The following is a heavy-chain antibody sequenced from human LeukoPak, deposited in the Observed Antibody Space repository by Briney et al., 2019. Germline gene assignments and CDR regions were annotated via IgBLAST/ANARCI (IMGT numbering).Heavy chain of an antibody. Sequence: GGSLRLSCAASGFTFSSYGMHWVRQAPGKGLEWVSLIWYDGSNKYYVDSVKGRFTISRDNSKNTLYLQMTSLGAEDTAVYYCARDIEYSSDVDYWGQGTLVTVSS. D-gene: IGHD5-12*01. V-gene: IGHV3-33*01. J-gene: IGHJ4*02. CDR1: GFTFSSYG. CDR2: IWYDGSNK. CDR3: ARDIEYSSDVDY.